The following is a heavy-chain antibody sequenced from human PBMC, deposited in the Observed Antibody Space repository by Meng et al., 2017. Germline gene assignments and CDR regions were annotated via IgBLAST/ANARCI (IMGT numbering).Heavy chain of an antibody. J-gene: IGHJ4*02. V-gene: IGHV3-53*01. CDR3: ARGGSYYSY. CDR2: IYSGGST. Sequence: EVQAVGAGGGLIQAGGSLRPSCAASGFTVSSNYMSWVRQAPGKGLEWVSVIYSGGSTYYADSVKGRFTISRDNSKNTLYLQMNSLRAEDTAVYYCARGGSYYSYWGQGTLVTVSS. CDR1: GFTVSSNY. D-gene: IGHD1-26*01.